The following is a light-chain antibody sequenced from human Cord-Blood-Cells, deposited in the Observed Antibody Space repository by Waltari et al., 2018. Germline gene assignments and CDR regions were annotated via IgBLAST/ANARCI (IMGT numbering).Light chain of an antibody. J-gene: IGKJ1*01. CDR2: AAT. CDR3: QQYNSTPT. Sequence: DIQLTQSPSPLSASVGDRVTFTCRASQGISNSLCWYQQKPEKAPKLLLYAATRVESGVPTIFSGSGAGTDYTLTISSLQPEDFVSYCCQQYNSTPTFGQGTKVEIK. V-gene: IGKV1-NL1*01. CDR1: QGISNS.